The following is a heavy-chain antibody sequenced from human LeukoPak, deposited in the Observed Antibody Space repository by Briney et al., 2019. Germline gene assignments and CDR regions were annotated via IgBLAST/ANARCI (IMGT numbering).Heavy chain of an antibody. V-gene: IGHV1-8*01. D-gene: IGHD7-27*01. CDR3: ARGPPNWGYDY. CDR1: GYTFTSYD. J-gene: IGHJ4*02. Sequence: ASVKVSCKASGYTFTSYDFNWVRQATGQRPEWMGWMSPNSGDTGYAQKFQDRVTMTRNTSISTAYMEPSSLRSDDTAVYYCARGPPNWGYDYWGPGTLVTVSS. CDR2: MSPNSGDT.